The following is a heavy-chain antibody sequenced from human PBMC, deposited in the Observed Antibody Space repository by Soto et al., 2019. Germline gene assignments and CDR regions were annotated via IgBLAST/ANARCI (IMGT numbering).Heavy chain of an antibody. CDR3: ARDHHRYSGYDYVQY. CDR2: ISSSSSYT. J-gene: IGHJ4*02. CDR1: GFTFSDYY. V-gene: IGHV3-11*05. Sequence: QVQLVESGGGLVKPGGSLRRSCAASGFTFSDYYMSWIRQAPGKGLEWVSYISSSSSYTNYADSVKGRFTISRDNAKNSLYLQMNSLRAEDTAVYYCARDHHRYSGYDYVQYWGQGNLVTVPS. D-gene: IGHD5-12*01.